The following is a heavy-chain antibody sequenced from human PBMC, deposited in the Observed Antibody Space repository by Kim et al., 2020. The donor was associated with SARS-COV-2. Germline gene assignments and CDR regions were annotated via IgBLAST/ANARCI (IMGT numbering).Heavy chain of an antibody. Sequence: SETLSLTCSVSGGSIGTDGKFWTWIRQHPAKGLEWIGYISYSGNPHYRPSLRSRVSISLQTSENQFSLTLTSVTAADTAVYYCARGQPLDYWGQGILVTV. J-gene: IGHJ4*02. D-gene: IGHD2-2*01. CDR1: GGSIGTDGKF. CDR2: ISYSGNP. V-gene: IGHV4-31*03. CDR3: ARGQPLDY.